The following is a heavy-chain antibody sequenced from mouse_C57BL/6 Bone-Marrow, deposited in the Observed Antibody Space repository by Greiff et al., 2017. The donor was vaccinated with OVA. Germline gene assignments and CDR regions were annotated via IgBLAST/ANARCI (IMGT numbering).Heavy chain of an antibody. CDR3: ARRPIYYGYDRDYYAMDY. D-gene: IGHD2-2*01. CDR1: GFTFSDYY. V-gene: IGHV5-12*01. J-gene: IGHJ4*01. Sequence: EVMLVESGGGLVQPGGSLKLSCAASGFTFSDYYMYWVRQTPEKRMEWVAYISNGGGSTYYPDTVKGRFPISRDNAKNTLYLQMSRLKSEDTAMYYCARRPIYYGYDRDYYAMDYWGQGTSVTVSS. CDR2: ISNGGGST.